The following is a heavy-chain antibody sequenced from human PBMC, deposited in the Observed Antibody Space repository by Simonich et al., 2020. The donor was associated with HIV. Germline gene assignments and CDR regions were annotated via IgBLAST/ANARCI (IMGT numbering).Heavy chain of an antibody. D-gene: IGHD3-10*01. CDR2: ISWKSGST. CDR1: GFTFDDYA. V-gene: IGHV3-9*01. J-gene: IGHJ4*02. Sequence: EVQLVESGGGLVQPGRSLRLSCAASGFTFDDYAMHWVRQAPGKGLGGVSGISWKSGSTGYADSVKGRFTIARDNAKNSLYLQMNSLRAEDTALYYCAKDKGAYYGSGSPVYWGQGTLVTVSS. CDR3: AKDKGAYYGSGSPVY.